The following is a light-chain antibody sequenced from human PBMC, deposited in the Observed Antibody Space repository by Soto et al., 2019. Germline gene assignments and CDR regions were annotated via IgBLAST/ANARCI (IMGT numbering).Light chain of an antibody. V-gene: IGKV3-15*01. CDR3: QKYNNWPRT. CDR1: QSVSSN. J-gene: IGKJ1*01. Sequence: EIVMTQSPATLSVSPGERATLSCRASQSVSSNLAWYQQKPGQAPRLLIYGASTRATGIPARFSGSGSGTEFTLTISSLQYEDFAVYYCQKYNNWPRTFGKGTKV. CDR2: GAS.